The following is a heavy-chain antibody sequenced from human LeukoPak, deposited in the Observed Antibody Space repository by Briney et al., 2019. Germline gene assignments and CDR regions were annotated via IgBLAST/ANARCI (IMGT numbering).Heavy chain of an antibody. V-gene: IGHV3-33*06. CDR1: GFTFSSYG. CDR3: AKGKVNHLGGLDY. J-gene: IGHJ4*02. D-gene: IGHD1-26*01. CDR2: IWYDGSNK. Sequence: GGSLRLSCAASGFTFSSYGMHWVRQAPGKGLEWVAVIWYDGSNKYYADSVKGRFTISRDNSKNTLYLQMNSLRAEDTAVYYCAKGKVNHLGGLDYWGQGTLVTVSS.